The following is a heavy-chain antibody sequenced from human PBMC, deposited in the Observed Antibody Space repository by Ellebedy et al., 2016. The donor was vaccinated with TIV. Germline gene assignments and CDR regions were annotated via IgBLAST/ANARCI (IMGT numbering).Heavy chain of an antibody. Sequence: SETLSLTXAVSGGSISSGGYSWSWIRQPPGKGLEWIGYIYHSGSTYYNPSLKSRVTISVDRSKNQFSLKLSSVTAADTAVYYCARVSGDRVFDYWGQGTLVTVSS. D-gene: IGHD4-17*01. CDR2: IYHSGST. CDR3: ARVSGDRVFDY. J-gene: IGHJ4*02. CDR1: GGSISSGGYS. V-gene: IGHV4-30-2*01.